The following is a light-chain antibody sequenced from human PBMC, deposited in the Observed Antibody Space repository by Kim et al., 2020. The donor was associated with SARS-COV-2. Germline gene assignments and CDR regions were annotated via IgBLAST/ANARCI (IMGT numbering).Light chain of an antibody. CDR1: QSISSY. CDR2: AAS. CDR3: QQTYSTPQT. Sequence: ASVGDRVTVPCRASQSISSYLNWFQHKPGKAPKLLIYAASSLQSGVPSRFSGSGSGTDFTLTISSLQPEDFATYYCQQTYSTPQTYGQGAKVDIK. V-gene: IGKV1-39*01. J-gene: IGKJ1*01.